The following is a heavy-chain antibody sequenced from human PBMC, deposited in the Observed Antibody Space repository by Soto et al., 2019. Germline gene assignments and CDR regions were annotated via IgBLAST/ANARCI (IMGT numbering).Heavy chain of an antibody. CDR1: GYTFTSYA. V-gene: IGHV1-3*01. D-gene: IGHD3-16*01. J-gene: IGHJ6*03. Sequence: ASVKVSCKASGYTFTSYAMHWVRQAPGQRLEWKGWINAGNGNTKYSQKFQGRVTITRDTSTSTAYMELSSLRSEDTAVYYCARSHGGYYYMDVWGKGTTVTVSS. CDR2: INAGNGNT. CDR3: ARSHGGYYYMDV.